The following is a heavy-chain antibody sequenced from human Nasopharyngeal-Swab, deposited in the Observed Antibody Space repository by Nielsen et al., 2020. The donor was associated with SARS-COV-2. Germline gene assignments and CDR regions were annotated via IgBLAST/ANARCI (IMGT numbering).Heavy chain of an antibody. V-gene: IGHV3-21*01. Sequence: GESLKISCAASGFTFRNFAMNWVRQAPGKGLEWVSSISSSSSYIYYADSVKGRFTISRDNAKNSLYLQMNSLRAEDTAVYYCARDSSGYYGYFQHWGQGTLVTVSS. CDR3: ARDSSGYYGYFQH. D-gene: IGHD3-22*01. CDR2: ISSSSSYI. J-gene: IGHJ1*01. CDR1: GFTFRNFA.